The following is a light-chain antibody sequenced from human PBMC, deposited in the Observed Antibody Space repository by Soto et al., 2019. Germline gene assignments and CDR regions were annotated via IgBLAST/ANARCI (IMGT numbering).Light chain of an antibody. J-gene: IGKJ1*01. V-gene: IGKV1-5*01. CDR3: QQYNSYSRT. Sequence: DIQMTQSPSTLSASVGDRVTITCRASQSISSWLAWYQQKPGKAPKLLIYDASSLESGVPSRFSGSGSGTEFTLTISSLQPHDFATYYCQQYNSYSRTFGQWTKVEIK. CDR1: QSISSW. CDR2: DAS.